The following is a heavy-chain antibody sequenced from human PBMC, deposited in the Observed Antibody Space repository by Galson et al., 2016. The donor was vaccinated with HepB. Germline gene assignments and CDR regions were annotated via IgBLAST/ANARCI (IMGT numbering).Heavy chain of an antibody. CDR1: GFTVSSNY. Sequence: SLRLSCAASGFTVSSNYMSWVRQAPGKGLEWVSVIYSGGSTYYADSVKGRFTISRDNSKNTLYLQMNSLRAEYTDLYYCATTKTGYSSSFSTPPMGYYYYGMDVWGQGTTVTVSS. CDR3: ATTKTGYSSSFSTPPMGYYYYGMDV. V-gene: IGHV3-53*01. D-gene: IGHD6-13*01. J-gene: IGHJ6*02. CDR2: IYSGGST.